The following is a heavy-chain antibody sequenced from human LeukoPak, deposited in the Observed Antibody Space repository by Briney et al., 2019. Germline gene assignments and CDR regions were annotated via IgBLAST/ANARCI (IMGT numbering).Heavy chain of an antibody. J-gene: IGHJ4*02. Sequence: LSLTCTVSGDSITSGGYYWSWIRQAPGKGLEWVGRSRNKANSYTTEYAASVKGRFTISRDDSKTSLYLKMNSLKTEDTAVYYCTRTEYCSAGRCYSDYFDSWGQGTLVTVSS. V-gene: IGHV3-72*01. CDR1: GDSITSGGYY. D-gene: IGHD2-15*01. CDR3: TRTEYCSAGRCYSDYFDS. CDR2: SRNKANSYTT.